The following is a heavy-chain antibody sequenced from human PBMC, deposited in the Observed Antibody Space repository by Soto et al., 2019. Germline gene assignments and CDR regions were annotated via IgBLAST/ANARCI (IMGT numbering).Heavy chain of an antibody. J-gene: IGHJ3*01. CDR2: ISYDGNNK. CDR1: GFTFSSYA. CDR3: ARGNTLTGV. D-gene: IGHD3-9*01. V-gene: IGHV3-30-3*01. Sequence: QVQLVESGGGVVQTGRSLRLSCAASGFTFSSYAMHWVRQAPGKGLERVAVISYDGNNKYYADSVKGRFTISRDNSKNTLYLQMNSLRAEDTAVYYCARGNTLTGVWGQGAMVTVSS.